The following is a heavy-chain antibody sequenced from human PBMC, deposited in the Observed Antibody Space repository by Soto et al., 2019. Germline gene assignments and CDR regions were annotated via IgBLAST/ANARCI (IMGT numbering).Heavy chain of an antibody. J-gene: IGHJ5*02. Sequence: QVQLVQSGAEVRKPGASVQVSCKASGYTFTRYSINWVRQAPGQGLEGVGWISNYNGDTKYAEKFQGRVTLTTDTFTTTSYMDLRSLTSDDTAMYFCARGYSTGSPKGWFDPWGQGTLVTVLS. D-gene: IGHD6-19*01. V-gene: IGHV1-18*04. CDR1: GYTFTRYS. CDR2: ISNYNGDT. CDR3: ARGYSTGSPKGWFDP.